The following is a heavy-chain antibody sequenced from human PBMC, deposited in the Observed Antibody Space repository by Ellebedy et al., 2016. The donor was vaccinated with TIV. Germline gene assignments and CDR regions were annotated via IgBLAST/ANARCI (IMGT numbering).Heavy chain of an antibody. CDR1: GFTFSSYG. Sequence: GGSLRLXXAASGFTFSSYGMHWVRQAPGKGLEWVAVISYDGSNKYYADSVKGRFTISRDNSKNTLYLQMNSLRAEDTAVYYCAKGYYYDSSQDDAFDIWGQGTMVTVSS. D-gene: IGHD3-22*01. CDR2: ISYDGSNK. J-gene: IGHJ3*02. V-gene: IGHV3-30*18. CDR3: AKGYYYDSSQDDAFDI.